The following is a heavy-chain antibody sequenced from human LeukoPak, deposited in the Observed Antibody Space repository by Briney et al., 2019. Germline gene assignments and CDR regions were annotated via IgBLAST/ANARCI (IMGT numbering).Heavy chain of an antibody. Sequence: GGSLRLSCAASGFTFSSYWMSWVRQAPGKGLEWVANIKQDGSEKYYVDSVRGRFTISRDNAKNSLYLQMNSPRAEDTAVYYCAGSDTTGYSPREWDYWYFDLWGRGTLVTVSS. CDR2: IKQDGSEK. CDR3: AGSDTTGYSPREWDYWYFDL. J-gene: IGHJ2*01. CDR1: GFTFSSYW. D-gene: IGHD3-9*01. V-gene: IGHV3-7*01.